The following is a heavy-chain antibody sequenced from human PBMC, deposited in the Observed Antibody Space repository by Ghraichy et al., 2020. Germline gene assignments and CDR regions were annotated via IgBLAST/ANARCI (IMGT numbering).Heavy chain of an antibody. Sequence: GGSLRLSCAASGFTFSRHWMHWVRQVPGKGLVWVSRVKSDASMIHYADAVKGQFTISRDNTKNMLYLQMSSLRAEDTAVYYCAREAYYGLDVWGQGTTVTVSS. J-gene: IGHJ6*02. CDR3: AREAYYGLDV. CDR1: GFTFSRHW. CDR2: VKSDASMI. V-gene: IGHV3-74*01.